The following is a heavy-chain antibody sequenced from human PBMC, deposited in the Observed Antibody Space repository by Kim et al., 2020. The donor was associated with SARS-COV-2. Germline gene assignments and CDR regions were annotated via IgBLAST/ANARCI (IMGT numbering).Heavy chain of an antibody. J-gene: IGHJ4*02. D-gene: IGHD1-26*01. CDR2: GGT. CDR3: ARGATTIDY. V-gene: IGHV1-2*02. Sequence: GGTNYAQKCQGRVTMTRETSISTAYMELSRLRSDDTAVYYCARGATTIDYWGQGTLVTVSS.